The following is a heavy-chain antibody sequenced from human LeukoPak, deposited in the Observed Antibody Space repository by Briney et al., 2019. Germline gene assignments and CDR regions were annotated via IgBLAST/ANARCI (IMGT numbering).Heavy chain of an antibody. Sequence: SETLSLTCTVSGGSISSYYWSWIRQPPGKGLEWIGYIYYSGSTNYNPSLKSRVTISMDTSKRQLFLKLTSVTAADTAVYYCAACTSGSYSGAPFDWWGQGTLVTVSS. D-gene: IGHD3-22*01. CDR2: IYYSGST. CDR1: GGSISSYY. CDR3: AACTSGSYSGAPFDW. V-gene: IGHV4-59*12. J-gene: IGHJ4*02.